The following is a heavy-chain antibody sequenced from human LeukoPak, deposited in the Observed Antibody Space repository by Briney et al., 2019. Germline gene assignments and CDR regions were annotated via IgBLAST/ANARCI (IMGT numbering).Heavy chain of an antibody. CDR2: IIPIFGTA. V-gene: IGHV1-69*13. CDR3: ARASKVVPAAMDYYYGMDV. Sequence: SVKVSCKASGGTFISYAISWVRQAAGQGLEWMGGIIPIFGTANYAQKSQGRVTITADESTSTAYMELSSLRSEDTAVYYCARASKVVPAAMDYYYGMDVWGQGTTVTVSS. CDR1: GGTFISYA. J-gene: IGHJ6*02. D-gene: IGHD2-2*01.